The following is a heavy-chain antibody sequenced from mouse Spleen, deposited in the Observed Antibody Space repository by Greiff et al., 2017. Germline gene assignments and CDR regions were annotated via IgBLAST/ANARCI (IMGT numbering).Heavy chain of an antibody. J-gene: IGHJ4*01. CDR3: ARWDYYGSSQYYYAMDY. D-gene: IGHD1-1*01. CDR1: GYAFSSYW. Sequence: QVQLQQSGAELVRPGSSVKISCKASGYAFSSYWMNWVKQRPGQGLEWIGQIYPGDGDTNYNGKFKGKATLTADKSSSTAYMQLSSLTSEDSAVYFCARWDYYGSSQYYYAMDYWGQGTSVTVSS. V-gene: IGHV1-80*01. CDR2: IYPGDGDT.